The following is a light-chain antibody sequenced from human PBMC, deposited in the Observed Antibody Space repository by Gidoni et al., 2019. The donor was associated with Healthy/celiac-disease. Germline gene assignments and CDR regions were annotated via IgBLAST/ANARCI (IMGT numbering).Light chain of an antibody. CDR3: QKYNSAPRT. Sequence: DIQMTQSPSSLSASVGSRVTITCRASQYISNYLAWYQQKPGKVPMLLIYAASTLQSGVPTRFSGSGSGTDFTLTISSLQPEDVATYYCQKYNSAPRTFGPGTKVDIK. V-gene: IGKV1-27*01. J-gene: IGKJ3*01. CDR1: QYISNY. CDR2: AAS.